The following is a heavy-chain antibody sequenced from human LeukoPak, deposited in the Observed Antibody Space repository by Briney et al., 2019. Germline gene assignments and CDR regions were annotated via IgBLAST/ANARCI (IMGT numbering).Heavy chain of an antibody. CDR2: MNTNSGNT. Sequence: ASVKVSCKASGYTFTSYDINWVRQATGQGLEWMGWMNTNSGNTGYAQKFQGRVTMTRNTSISTAYMELSSLRSEDTAVYYCARGLRIAVAGTPGYWGQGTLVTVSS. CDR1: GYTFTSYD. D-gene: IGHD6-19*01. V-gene: IGHV1-8*01. J-gene: IGHJ4*02. CDR3: ARGLRIAVAGTPGY.